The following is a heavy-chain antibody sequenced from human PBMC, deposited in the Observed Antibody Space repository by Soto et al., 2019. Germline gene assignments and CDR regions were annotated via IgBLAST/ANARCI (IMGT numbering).Heavy chain of an antibody. CDR1: GFTFSSYA. J-gene: IGHJ6*03. CDR3: AKDSWRYDPFDDYYYYYYMDV. V-gene: IGHV3-23*01. D-gene: IGHD3-3*01. Sequence: GGSLRLSCAASGFTFSSYAMSWVRQAPGKGLEWVSAISGSGGSTYYADSVKGRFTISRDNSKNTLYLQMNSLRAEDTAVYYCAKDSWRYDPFDDYYYYYYMDVWGKGTTVTVSS. CDR2: ISGSGGST.